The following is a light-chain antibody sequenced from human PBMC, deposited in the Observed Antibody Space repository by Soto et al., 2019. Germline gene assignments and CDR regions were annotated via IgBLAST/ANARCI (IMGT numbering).Light chain of an antibody. Sequence: QPVLTQSPSASASLGASVKLSCTLSSGHSSYAIAWYQQQPEKGPQYLMKLNSDGSHSKGDGISDRFSGSSSGAERYLTISSLQSEDEANYYCQTWGTGPYVVFGGGTKLTVL. CDR1: SGHSSYA. V-gene: IGLV4-69*01. CDR3: QTWGTGPYVV. CDR2: LNSDGSH. J-gene: IGLJ2*01.